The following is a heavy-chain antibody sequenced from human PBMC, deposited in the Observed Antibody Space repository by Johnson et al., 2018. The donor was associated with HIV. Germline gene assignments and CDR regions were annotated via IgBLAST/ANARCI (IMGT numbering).Heavy chain of an antibody. V-gene: IGHV3-11*04. CDR2: ITGSGTTI. D-gene: IGHD2-8*02. J-gene: IGHJ3*02. Sequence: QVQLVESGGGLVKPGGSLRLSCAASGFIFSDYYMNWIRQAPGKGLEWVSYITGSGTTIYYADSVRGRFTIYRDNAKNSLYLQMNSLRAEDTAVYYCAGSPICTGGVCWRSAFDIWGQGTMVTVSS. CDR3: AGSPICTGGVCWRSAFDI. CDR1: GFIFSDYY.